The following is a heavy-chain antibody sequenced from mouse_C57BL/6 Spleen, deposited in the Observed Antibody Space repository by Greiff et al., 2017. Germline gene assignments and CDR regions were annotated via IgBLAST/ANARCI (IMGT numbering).Heavy chain of an antibody. CDR1: GYAFTNYL. Sequence: VQLQQSGAELVRPGTSVKVSCKASGYAFTNYLIEWVKQRPGQGLEWIGVINPGSGGTNYNEKFKGKGTLTADKSSSTAYMQLSSLTSEDSAVFFCARSPYGKGFDYWGQGTTLTVSS. V-gene: IGHV1-54*01. CDR3: ARSPYGKGFDY. CDR2: INPGSGGT. J-gene: IGHJ2*01. D-gene: IGHD2-1*01.